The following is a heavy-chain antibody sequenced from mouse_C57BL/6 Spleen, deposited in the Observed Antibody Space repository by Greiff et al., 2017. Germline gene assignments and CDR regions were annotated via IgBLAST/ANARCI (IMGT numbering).Heavy chain of an antibody. CDR3: ARDVDYAMDY. CDR2: ISYDGSN. J-gene: IGHJ4*01. V-gene: IGHV3-6*01. CDR1: GYSITSGYY. Sequence: DVKLVESGPGLVKPSQSLSLTCSVTGYSITSGYYWNWIRQFPGNKLEWMGYISYDGSNNYNPSLKNRISITRDTSKNQFFLKLNSVTTEDTATYYCARDVDYAMDYWGQGTSVTVSS.